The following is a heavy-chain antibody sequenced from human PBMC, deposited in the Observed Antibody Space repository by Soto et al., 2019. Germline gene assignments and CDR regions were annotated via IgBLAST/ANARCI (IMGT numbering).Heavy chain of an antibody. CDR3: ARDKDRPQLGGNYYYIMDV. J-gene: IGHJ6*02. CDR1: GGTFSSYA. V-gene: IGHV1-69*12. Sequence: QVQLVQSGSEVKKPGSSVKVSCKASGGTFSSYAISWVRQVPGQGLEWMGGIMPIFGTPDYAQKFQGRVTITADESTSIVYMELSSLRSEDTGVYYCARDKDRPQLGGNYYYIMDVWGQGTTVTVSS. CDR2: IMPIFGTP. D-gene: IGHD3-10*01.